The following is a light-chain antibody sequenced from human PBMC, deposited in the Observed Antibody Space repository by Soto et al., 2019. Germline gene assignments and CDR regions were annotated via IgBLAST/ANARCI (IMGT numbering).Light chain of an antibody. CDR1: QSLVHSDGNTY. Sequence: DIVLTQTPLSSPVTLGQPASISCRSSQSLVHSDGNTYLSWFHHRPGQPPRLLIYRVSDRFSGVPDRFSGSGAGTDFTLTISSVEAEDVGVYYCMQGTQSTWTVGQGTKVDSK. CDR3: MQGTQSTWT. J-gene: IGKJ1*01. V-gene: IGKV2-24*01. CDR2: RVS.